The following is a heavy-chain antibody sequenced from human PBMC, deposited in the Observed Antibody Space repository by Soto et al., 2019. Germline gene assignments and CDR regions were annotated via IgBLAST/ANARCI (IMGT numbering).Heavy chain of an antibody. J-gene: IGHJ4*02. CDR3: TKEAVVIAAVHDY. CDR2: IKSKTDGGTT. V-gene: IGHV3-15*07. D-gene: IGHD2-21*01. CDR1: GLTFSNAW. Sequence: GSLRLSCAASGLTFSNAWMNWVRQAPGKGLEWVGRIKSKTDGGTTDYAAPVKGRFTISRDDSKNTLYLQMNSLKSEDLFVYYCTKEAVVIAAVHDYWGQGT.